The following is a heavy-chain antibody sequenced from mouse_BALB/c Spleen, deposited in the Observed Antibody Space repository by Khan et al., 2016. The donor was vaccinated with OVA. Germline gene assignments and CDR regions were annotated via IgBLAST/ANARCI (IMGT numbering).Heavy chain of an antibody. D-gene: IGHD3-2*02. V-gene: IGHV1-76*01. CDR3: AREEALYYFDY. CDR1: GYIFTSYW. Sequence: VELVESGAELVRPGTSVRLSCKTSGYIFTSYWIHWVKQRSGQGLEWIARIYPGTDNTYYNEKFKDKATLTADKSSSTAYLQLSSLKSEDSAVFFCAREEALYYFDYWGQGTTLTVSS. CDR2: IYPGTDNT. J-gene: IGHJ2*01.